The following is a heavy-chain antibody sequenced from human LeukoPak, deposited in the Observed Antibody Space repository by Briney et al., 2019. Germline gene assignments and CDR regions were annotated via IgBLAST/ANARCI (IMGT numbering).Heavy chain of an antibody. CDR2: IYSSGSS. Sequence: KPSETLSLTCTVSGGSISNYYWSWIRQPAGKGLEWIGRIYSSGSSNYNPSLKSRVTMSVDTSKNQFSLKLSSVTAADTAVYYCARGLPPVTSHYRTDAFDIWGQGTMVTVSS. V-gene: IGHV4-4*07. CDR3: ARGLPPVTSHYRTDAFDI. J-gene: IGHJ3*02. D-gene: IGHD1-14*01. CDR1: GGSISNYY.